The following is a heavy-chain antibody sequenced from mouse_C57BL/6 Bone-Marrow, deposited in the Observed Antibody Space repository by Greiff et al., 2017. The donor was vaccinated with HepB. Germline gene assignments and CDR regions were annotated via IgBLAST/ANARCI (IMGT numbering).Heavy chain of an antibody. Sequence: VQLQQSGAELVKPGASVKISCKASGYTFTDYYMNWVKQRPGQGLEWIGKIGPGSGSTYYNEKFKGKATLTADKSSSTAYMQLSSLTSEDSAVYFCARPIYYYGSSPWYFDVWGTGTTVTVSS. D-gene: IGHD1-1*01. J-gene: IGHJ1*03. CDR1: GYTFTDYY. V-gene: IGHV1-77*01. CDR2: IGPGSGST. CDR3: ARPIYYYGSSPWYFDV.